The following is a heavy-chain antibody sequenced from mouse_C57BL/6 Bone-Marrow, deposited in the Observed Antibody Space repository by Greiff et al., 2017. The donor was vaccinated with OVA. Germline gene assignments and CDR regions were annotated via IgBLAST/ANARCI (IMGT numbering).Heavy chain of an antibody. D-gene: IGHD2-5*01. J-gene: IGHJ3*01. CDR3: ARDYSNYRAWFAY. CDR2: INPSSGYT. CDR1: GYTFTSYW. V-gene: IGHV1-7*01. Sequence: VQLKESGAELAKPGASVKLSCKASGYTFTSYWMHWVKQRPGQGLEWIGYINPSSGYTKYNQKFKDKATLTADKSSSTAYMQLSSLTYEDSAVYYCARDYSNYRAWFAYWGQGTLVTVSA.